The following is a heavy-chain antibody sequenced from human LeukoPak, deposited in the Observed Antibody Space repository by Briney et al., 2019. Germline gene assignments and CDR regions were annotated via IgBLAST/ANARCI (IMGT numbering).Heavy chain of an antibody. CDR2: ISSSSSYI. Sequence: GGSLRLSCAASGFTFSSYSMNWVRQAPGKGLEWVSSISSSSSYIYYADSVKGRFTIPRDNAKNSLYLQMNSLRAEDTAVYYCARGWRYCSGGSCFTFDYWGQGTLVTVSS. J-gene: IGHJ4*02. D-gene: IGHD2-15*01. V-gene: IGHV3-21*01. CDR1: GFTFSSYS. CDR3: ARGWRYCSGGSCFTFDY.